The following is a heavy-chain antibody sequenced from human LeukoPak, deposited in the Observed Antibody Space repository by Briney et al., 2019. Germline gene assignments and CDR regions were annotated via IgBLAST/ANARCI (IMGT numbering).Heavy chain of an antibody. J-gene: IGHJ4*02. D-gene: IGHD6-13*01. CDR3: ARDFFPIVDSSWYEIGY. CDR1: GFTFSSYG. CDR2: ISSSSSYI. V-gene: IGHV3-21*01. Sequence: GSLRLSCAASGFTFSSYGMHWVRQAPGKGLEWVSSISSSSSYIYYADSVKGRFTISRDNAKNSLYLQMDSLRSDDTAVYYCARDFFPIVDSSWYEIGYWGQGTLVTVSS.